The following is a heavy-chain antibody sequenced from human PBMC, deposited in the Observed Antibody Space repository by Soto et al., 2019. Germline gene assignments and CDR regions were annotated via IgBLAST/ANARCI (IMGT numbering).Heavy chain of an antibody. CDR2: ISPLFSTT. V-gene: IGHV1-69*13. Sequence: ASVRVSCKASGDLFNNHAFNWVRQAPGQGLEWMGRISPLFSTTNYAQKFQGRVTIGADELTTVVYLEVNNLESDDSAIYYCAASSAIAAAGYFKFWGQGTLVTVSS. D-gene: IGHD6-13*01. CDR3: AASSAIAAAGYFKF. CDR1: GDLFNNHA. J-gene: IGHJ4*02.